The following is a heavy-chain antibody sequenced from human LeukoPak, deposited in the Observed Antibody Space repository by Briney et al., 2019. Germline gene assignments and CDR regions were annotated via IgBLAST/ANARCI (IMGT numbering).Heavy chain of an antibody. CDR2: IRYDGSNK. J-gene: IGHJ6*02. Sequence: GGSLRLSCAASGFTFSSYGMHWVRQAPGKGLEWVAFIRYDGSNKYYADSVKGRFTISRDNSKNTLYLQMNSLRAEDTAVYYCASLSREGDIVVVPAAPGYYYYYGMDVWGQGTTVTVSS. CDR1: GFTFSSYG. CDR3: ASLSREGDIVVVPAAPGYYYYYGMDV. V-gene: IGHV3-30*02. D-gene: IGHD2-2*01.